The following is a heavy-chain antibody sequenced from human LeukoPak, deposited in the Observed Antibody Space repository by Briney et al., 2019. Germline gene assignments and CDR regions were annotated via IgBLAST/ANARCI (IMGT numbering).Heavy chain of an antibody. J-gene: IGHJ4*02. Sequence: ASVKVSCKTSGYTFTGYYLHWVRQAPGQGLEWMGWINPNNGGTNYAQKFQGRVTMTRDTSISAAYMELTRLRSDDTAVYYCARELGGSSGYRASCDYWGQGTLVTVSS. CDR2: INPNNGGT. D-gene: IGHD5-12*01. V-gene: IGHV1-2*02. CDR3: ARELGGSSGYRASCDY. CDR1: GYTFTGYY.